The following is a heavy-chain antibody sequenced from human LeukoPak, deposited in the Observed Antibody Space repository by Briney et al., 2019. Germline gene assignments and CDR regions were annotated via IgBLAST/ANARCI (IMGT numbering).Heavy chain of an antibody. D-gene: IGHD2/OR15-2a*01. J-gene: IGHJ4*02. CDR3: AKASSNYFYYFEY. CDR2: ISYDATNK. Sequence: GRSLRLSCAASGFTFSSSDMHWVRPAPGKGLEWVAVISYDATNKYYADSVKGRFTLSRDNSKNTLYLQTNTLRDEDTAVYYCAKASSNYFYYFEYWGQGTLVTVSS. CDR1: GFTFSSSD. V-gene: IGHV3-30*18.